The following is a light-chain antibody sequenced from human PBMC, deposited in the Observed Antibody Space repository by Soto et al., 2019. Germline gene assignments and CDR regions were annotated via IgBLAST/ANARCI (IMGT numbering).Light chain of an antibody. J-gene: IGKJ4*01. CDR2: DAS. Sequence: DIQMTQSPSSLSASVGDRVTITCQASQDISNYLNWYQQKPGKAPKLLIYDASNLETEVPSRFSGSGSGTDFTFTISSLQPEDIATYYCQQYDNLPPTLTFGGGTKVEIK. V-gene: IGKV1-33*01. CDR3: QQYDNLPPTLT. CDR1: QDISNY.